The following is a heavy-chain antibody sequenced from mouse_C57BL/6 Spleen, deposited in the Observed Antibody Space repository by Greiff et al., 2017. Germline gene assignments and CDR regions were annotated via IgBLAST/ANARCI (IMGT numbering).Heavy chain of an antibody. CDR1: GYAFSSSW. Sequence: QVQLKESGPKLVKPGASVKISCKASGYAFSSSWMNWVKQRPGKGLEWIGRIYPGDGDTNYNGKFKGKATLTADKSSSTAYMQLSSLTSEDSAVYFCARSDYGSSYSWYFDVWGTGTTVTVSS. V-gene: IGHV1-82*01. J-gene: IGHJ1*03. CDR2: IYPGDGDT. D-gene: IGHD1-1*01. CDR3: ARSDYGSSYSWYFDV.